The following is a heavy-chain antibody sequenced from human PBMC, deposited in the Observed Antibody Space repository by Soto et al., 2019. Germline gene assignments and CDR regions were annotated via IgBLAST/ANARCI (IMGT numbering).Heavy chain of an antibody. D-gene: IGHD3-9*01. Sequence: QVQLVQSGAEVKKPGASVKVSCEASGYTFTSYDINWVRQATGQGLEWMGWMNPNSGNTGYAQKFQGRVTMTRNTSISTAYMELSSLRSEDTAVYYCARVYDILTGFAFDIWGQGTMVTVSS. J-gene: IGHJ3*02. V-gene: IGHV1-8*01. CDR3: ARVYDILTGFAFDI. CDR1: GYTFTSYD. CDR2: MNPNSGNT.